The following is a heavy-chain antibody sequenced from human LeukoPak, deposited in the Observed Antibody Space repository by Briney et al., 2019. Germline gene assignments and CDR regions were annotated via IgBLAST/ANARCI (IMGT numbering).Heavy chain of an antibody. CDR3: ARSSSGTIWN. J-gene: IGHJ4*02. Sequence: PSETLSLTCTVSGGSISSSSYYWGWIRQPPGKGLEWIGYKDYSGSTNYNRSLKSRVTISVDTSKNQFSLKLSSVTAADTAVYYCARSSSGTIWNWGQGTLVTVSS. CDR2: KDYSGST. V-gene: IGHV4-61*05. CDR1: GGSISSSSYY. D-gene: IGHD2-2*01.